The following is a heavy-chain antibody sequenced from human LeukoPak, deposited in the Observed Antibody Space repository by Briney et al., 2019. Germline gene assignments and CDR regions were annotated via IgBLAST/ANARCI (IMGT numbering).Heavy chain of an antibody. D-gene: IGHD2-15*01. Sequence: SQTLSLTCAISGDSVSSNSAAWNWIRQSPSRGLEWLGRTYYRSKWDNDYAVSVKSRVIINSDTSKNQFSLHLNSVTPEDTAVYYCTREVVAATLYYYYGMDVWGQGTTVTVSS. CDR3: TREVVAATLYYYYGMDV. J-gene: IGHJ6*02. CDR2: TYYRSKWDN. V-gene: IGHV6-1*01. CDR1: GDSVSSNSAA.